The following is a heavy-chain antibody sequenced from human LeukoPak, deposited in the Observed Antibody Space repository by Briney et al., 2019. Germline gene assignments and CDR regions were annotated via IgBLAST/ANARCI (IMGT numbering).Heavy chain of an antibody. CDR1: GGSISSYY. D-gene: IGHD3-10*01. Sequence: SETLSLTCTVSGGSISSYYWSWIRQPPGKGLEWIGYIYYSGSSGSTNYNPSLKSRVTISVDKSKNQFSLKLSSVTAADTAVYYCARVSRITMVRGNGMDVWGQGTTVTVSS. CDR3: ARVSRITMVRGNGMDV. J-gene: IGHJ6*02. CDR2: IYYSGSSGST. V-gene: IGHV4-59*12.